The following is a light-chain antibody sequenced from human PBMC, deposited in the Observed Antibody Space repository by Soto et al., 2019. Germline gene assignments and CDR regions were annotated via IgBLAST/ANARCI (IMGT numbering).Light chain of an antibody. J-gene: IGLJ2*01. V-gene: IGLV1-40*01. Sequence: QSVLTQPPSVSGAPGQRVTISCNGSSSNIGAGFDVHWYQQFPGTAPKLLIYGDTIRPSGVPDRFSVSKSGTSASLAITGLQAEDEADYYCQSFWLFGGGTKLTVL. CDR3: QSFWL. CDR2: GDT. CDR1: SSNIGAGFD.